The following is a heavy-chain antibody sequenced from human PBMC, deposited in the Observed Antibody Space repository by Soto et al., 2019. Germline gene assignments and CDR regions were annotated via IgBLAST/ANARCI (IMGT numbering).Heavy chain of an antibody. CDR1: GGSISSSSYY. CDR2: IYYSGST. D-gene: IGHD6-19*01. J-gene: IGHJ4*02. V-gene: IGHV4-39*01. Sequence: QLQLQESGPGLVKPSETLSLTCTVSGGSISSSSYYWGWIRQPPGKGLEWIGSIYYSGSTYYNPSLKSRVTISVDTSKNQFSLKLSSVTAADTAVYYCASRPALGAGVDYWGQGTLVTVSS. CDR3: ASRPALGAGVDY.